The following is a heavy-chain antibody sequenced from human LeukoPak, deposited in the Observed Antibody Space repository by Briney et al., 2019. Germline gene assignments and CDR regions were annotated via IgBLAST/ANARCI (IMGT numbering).Heavy chain of an antibody. CDR1: GGSISSYY. D-gene: IGHD3-10*01. Sequence: SETLSLTCTVSGGSISSYYWSWIRQPPGKGLEWIGYIYYSGSTNYNPSLKSRVTISVDTSKNQFSLKLSSVTAADTAVYYCARAPPTQLLWFGELLGHAFDIWGQGTMVTASS. CDR2: IYYSGST. CDR3: ARAPPTQLLWFGELLGHAFDI. V-gene: IGHV4-59*01. J-gene: IGHJ3*02.